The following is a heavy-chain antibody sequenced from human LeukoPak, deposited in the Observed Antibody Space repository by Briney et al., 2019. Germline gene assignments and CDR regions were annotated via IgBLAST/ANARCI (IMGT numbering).Heavy chain of an antibody. CDR1: GFTFSSYG. Sequence: PGGSLRLSCAASGFTFSSYGMHWVRQAPGKGLEWVAVIWYGGSNKYYADSVKGRFTISRDNSKNTLYLQMNSLRAEDTAVYYCARPPYSGDYYYYYYMDVWGKGTTVTVSS. J-gene: IGHJ6*03. D-gene: IGHD1-26*01. CDR2: IWYGGSNK. CDR3: ARPPYSGDYYYYYYMDV. V-gene: IGHV3-33*01.